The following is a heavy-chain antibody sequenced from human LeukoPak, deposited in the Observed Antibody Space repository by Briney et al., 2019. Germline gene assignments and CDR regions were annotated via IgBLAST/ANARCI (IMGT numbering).Heavy chain of an antibody. V-gene: IGHV1-69*02. J-gene: IGHJ4*02. Sequence: ASVKVSCKASGGTFSSYTISWVRQAPGQGLEWMGRIIPILGIANYAQKFQGRVTITADKSTSTAYMELSSLRSEDTAVYYCARAAVAGREVSAYWGQGTLVTVSS. CDR2: IIPILGIA. CDR1: GGTFSSYT. D-gene: IGHD6-19*01. CDR3: ARAAVAGREVSAY.